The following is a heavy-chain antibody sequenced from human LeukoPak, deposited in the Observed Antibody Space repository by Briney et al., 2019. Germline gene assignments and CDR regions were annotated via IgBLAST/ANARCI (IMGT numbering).Heavy chain of an antibody. J-gene: IGHJ4*02. CDR3: ARVIPTTTVTTSGFDY. CDR1: GGSISSYY. Sequence: SETLSLTCTVSGGSISSYYWSWLRQPPGKGLEWIGYIYYSGSTNYNPSLKSRVTISVDTSKNQFSLKLSSVTAADTAVYYCARVIPTTTVTTSGFDYWGQGTLVTVSS. D-gene: IGHD4-17*01. V-gene: IGHV4-59*01. CDR2: IYYSGST.